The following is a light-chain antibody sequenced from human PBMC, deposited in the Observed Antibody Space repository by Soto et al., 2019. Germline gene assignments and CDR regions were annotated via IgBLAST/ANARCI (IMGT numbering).Light chain of an antibody. Sequence: EIVLTQPPGTLSLSPGERATLSCRASQSVSSSYLAWYQQKPGQAPRLLIYGASSRATGIPDRFSGSGSGTDFTLTISRLEPEDFAVYYCQQYGSSPPWTCGQGTKGDIK. V-gene: IGKV3-20*01. J-gene: IGKJ1*01. CDR3: QQYGSSPPWT. CDR2: GAS. CDR1: QSVSSSY.